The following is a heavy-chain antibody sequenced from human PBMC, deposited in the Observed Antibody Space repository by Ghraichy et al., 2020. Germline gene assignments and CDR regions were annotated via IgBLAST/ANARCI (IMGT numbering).Heavy chain of an antibody. J-gene: IGHJ6*02. CDR1: GGSISSGGYY. Sequence: SETLSLTCTVSGGSISSGGYYWSWIRQHPGKGLEWIGYIYYSGSTYYNPSLKSRVTISVDTSKNQFSLKLSSVTAADTAVYYCARNWFGDAWVPLNYYYFGMAVWGQGTTVTVSS. V-gene: IGHV4-31*03. D-gene: IGHD3-10*01. CDR2: IYYSGST. CDR3: ARNWFGDAWVPLNYYYFGMAV.